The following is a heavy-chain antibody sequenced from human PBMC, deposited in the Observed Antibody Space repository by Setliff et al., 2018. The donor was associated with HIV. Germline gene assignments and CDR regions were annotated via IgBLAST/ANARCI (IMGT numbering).Heavy chain of an antibody. Sequence: KPSETLSLTCAVSGFSISRSYYWAWIRQPPGKGLEWIASVYHSGSTYYNPSLKSRVAISVDTSKNQFSLRVSSVTATDTAVYFCARGGGVAVTTTGGTASFDYWGQGTLVTVS. CDR3: ARGGGVAVTTTGGTASFDY. V-gene: IGHV4-38-2*01. D-gene: IGHD2-15*01. CDR2: VYHSGST. J-gene: IGHJ4*02. CDR1: GFSISRSYY.